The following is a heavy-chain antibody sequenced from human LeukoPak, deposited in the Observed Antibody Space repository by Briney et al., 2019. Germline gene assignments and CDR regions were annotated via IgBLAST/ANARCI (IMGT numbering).Heavy chain of an antibody. CDR1: GGSISSYY. Sequence: SETLSLTCTVSGGSISSYYWSWIRQPAGKGLEWIGRIYTSGSTNYNPSLKSRVTMSVDTSKNQFSLKLSSVTAADTAVYYCARDRYYDSSGYNWSDPWGQGTLVTVSS. V-gene: IGHV4-4*07. D-gene: IGHD3-22*01. J-gene: IGHJ5*02. CDR2: IYTSGST. CDR3: ARDRYYDSSGYNWSDP.